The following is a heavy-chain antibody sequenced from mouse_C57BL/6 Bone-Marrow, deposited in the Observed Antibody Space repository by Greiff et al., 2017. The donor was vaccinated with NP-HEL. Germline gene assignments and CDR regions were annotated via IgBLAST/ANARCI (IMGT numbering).Heavy chain of an antibody. D-gene: IGHD2-5*01. V-gene: IGHV1-80*01. Sequence: QVQLKQSGAELVKPGASVKISCKASGYAFSSYWTNWVKQRPGKGLEWIGQIYPGDGDTNYNGKLKGKATLTADKSSSTAYMQLSSLTSEDSAVYFCASYYSNYPSWFAYWGQGTLVTVSA. J-gene: IGHJ3*01. CDR2: IYPGDGDT. CDR1: GYAFSSYW. CDR3: ASYYSNYPSWFAY.